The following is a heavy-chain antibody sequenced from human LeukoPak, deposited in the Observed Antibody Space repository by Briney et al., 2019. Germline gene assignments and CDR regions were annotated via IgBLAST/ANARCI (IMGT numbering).Heavy chain of an antibody. Sequence: SETLSLTCTVSGGSIRSGSYYWSWIRQSPGKGLEWIGYIYYSGSTNYNPSLKSRVTISVDTSKNQFSLKLSSVTAADTAVYYCARVAVAAREYFDYWGQGTLVTVSS. CDR2: IYYSGST. V-gene: IGHV4-61*01. J-gene: IGHJ4*02. CDR3: ARVAVAAREYFDY. D-gene: IGHD6-19*01. CDR1: GGSIRSGSYY.